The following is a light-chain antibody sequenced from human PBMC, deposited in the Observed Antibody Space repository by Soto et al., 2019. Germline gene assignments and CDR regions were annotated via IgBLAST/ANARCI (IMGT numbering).Light chain of an antibody. V-gene: IGLV2-23*01. CDR2: EGS. CDR1: SSDIGSYNL. J-gene: IGLJ2*01. CDR3: CSYAPGGTNVV. Sequence: QSALTQPASVSGSPGQSITISCTGISSDIGSYNLVSWYQQHPGKAPKLMIYEGSKRPSGVSDRFSGSKSGNTASLTISGLQAEDEADYYCCSYAPGGTNVVIGGGTKGTVL.